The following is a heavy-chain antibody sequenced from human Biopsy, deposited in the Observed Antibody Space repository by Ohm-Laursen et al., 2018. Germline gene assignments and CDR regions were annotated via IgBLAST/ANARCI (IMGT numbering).Heavy chain of an antibody. CDR1: GGAISTDGYY. CDR2: IYHSGIT. CDR3: ARVEGEQLINSGMDV. V-gene: IGHV4-31*02. J-gene: IGHJ6*02. D-gene: IGHD1-1*01. Sequence: PSQTLSLTWTVSGGAISTDGYYWSWIRQHPGKGLECVAYIYHSGITFSNPSLGSRITISVNTSANRFSLSLTSVTAADTAVYYCARVEGEQLINSGMDVWGQGTTVTVSS.